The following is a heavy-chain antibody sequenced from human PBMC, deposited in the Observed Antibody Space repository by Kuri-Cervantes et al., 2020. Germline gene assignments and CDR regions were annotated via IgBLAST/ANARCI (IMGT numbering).Heavy chain of an antibody. CDR2: FHHSGST. CDR3: ARVPGYSSSWYGPWFDP. J-gene: IGHJ5*02. V-gene: IGHV4-34*01. D-gene: IGHD6-13*01. Sequence: GSLRLSCAVYGGSFSGYYWSWIRQPPGKGLEWIGNFHHSGSTYYNPSLKSRVTISVDTSKNQFSLKLTSVTAADTAVYYCARVPGYSSSWYGPWFDPWGQGTLVTVSS. CDR1: GGSFSGYY.